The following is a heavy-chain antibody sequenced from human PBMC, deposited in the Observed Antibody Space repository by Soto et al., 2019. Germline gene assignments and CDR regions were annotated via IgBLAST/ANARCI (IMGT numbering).Heavy chain of an antibody. V-gene: IGHV3-33*01. CDR3: ARESGALTVTRYNWFDP. Sequence: GALRLSCAASGFTFSSYGMHWVRQAPGKGLDWVAVICYDGSNKYYADSVKGRFTISRDNSKNSLYLQMNSLRAEDTAVYYCARESGALTVTRYNWFDPWGQGTLVTVSS. J-gene: IGHJ5*02. CDR2: ICYDGSNK. CDR1: GFTFSSYG. D-gene: IGHD4-4*01.